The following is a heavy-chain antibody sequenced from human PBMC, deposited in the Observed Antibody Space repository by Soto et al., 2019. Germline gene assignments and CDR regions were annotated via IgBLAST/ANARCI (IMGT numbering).Heavy chain of an antibody. CDR1: GGTFSSYA. Sequence: QVPLVQSGAEVKKPGSSVKVSCKAPGGTFSSYAISWVRQAPGQGLEWMGGIIPIFGTANYAQTFQVRVTITADESRSTASMVLSSLSAEETAVNYCARYYGSGSYDDYYYYGIDFWSQGTTVTVSS. J-gene: IGHJ6*02. CDR3: ARYYGSGSYDDYYYYGIDF. D-gene: IGHD3-10*01. V-gene: IGHV1-69*01. CDR2: IIPIFGTA.